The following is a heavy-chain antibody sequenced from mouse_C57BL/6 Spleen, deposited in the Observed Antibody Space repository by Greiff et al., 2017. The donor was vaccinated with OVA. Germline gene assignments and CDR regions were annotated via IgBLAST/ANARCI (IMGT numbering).Heavy chain of an antibody. Sequence: EVQLQQPGAELVKPGASVKMSCKASGYTFTSYWMHWVKQRPGQGLEWIGAIYPGNSDTSYNQKFKGKAKLTAVTSASTAYMELSSLTNEDSAVYYCTIYYYGSSWFAYWGQGTLVTVSA. CDR1: GYTFTSYW. CDR2: IYPGNSDT. J-gene: IGHJ3*01. V-gene: IGHV1-5*01. CDR3: TIYYYGSSWFAY. D-gene: IGHD1-1*01.